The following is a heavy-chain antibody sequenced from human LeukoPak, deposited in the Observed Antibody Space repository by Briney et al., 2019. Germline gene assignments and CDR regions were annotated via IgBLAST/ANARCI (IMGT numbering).Heavy chain of an antibody. Sequence: SETLSLTCTVSGGSISSYYWSWIRQPPGKGLEWIGYIYYSGSTNYNPSLKSRVTISVDTSKNQFSLKLGSVTAADTAVYYCARVTLQNWFDPWGQGTLVTVSS. CDR3: ARVTLQNWFDP. J-gene: IGHJ5*02. V-gene: IGHV4-59*01. CDR2: IYYSGST. D-gene: IGHD1-20*01. CDR1: GGSISSYY.